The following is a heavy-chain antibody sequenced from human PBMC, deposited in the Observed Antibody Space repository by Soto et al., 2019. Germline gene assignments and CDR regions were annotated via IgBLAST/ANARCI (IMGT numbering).Heavy chain of an antibody. CDR2: IYYSGST. V-gene: IGHV4-59*08. J-gene: IGHJ5*02. CDR1: GGSISSYY. D-gene: IGHD5-18*01. CDR3: ARHDVSYGQYNWFDP. Sequence: SETLSLTCTVSGGSISSYYWSWIQQPPGKGLEWIGYIYYSGSTNYNPSLKSRVTISVNTSKNQFSLKLSSVTAADTAVYYCARHDVSYGQYNWFDPWGQGTLVTVSS.